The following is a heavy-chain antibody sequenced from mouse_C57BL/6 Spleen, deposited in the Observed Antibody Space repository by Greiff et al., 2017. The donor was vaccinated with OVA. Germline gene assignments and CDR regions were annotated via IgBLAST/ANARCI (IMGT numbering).Heavy chain of an antibody. D-gene: IGHD2-1*01. CDR3: ARSGNYEAMDY. CDR2: INPGSGGT. J-gene: IGHJ4*01. V-gene: IGHV1-54*01. CDR1: GYAFTNYL. Sequence: VQLQQSGAELVRPGTSVKVSCKASGYAFTNYLIEWVKQRPGQGLEWIGVINPGSGGTNYNEKFKGKATLTADKSSSTAYMQLSSLTSEDSAVYFCARSGNYEAMDYWGQGTSVTVSS.